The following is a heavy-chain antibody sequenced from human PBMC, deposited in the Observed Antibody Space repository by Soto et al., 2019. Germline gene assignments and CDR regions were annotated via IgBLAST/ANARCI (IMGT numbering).Heavy chain of an antibody. Sequence: SVKISWKALGYPFTGYGISWVRQAPGQGLGWMGWISAYNGNTNYAQKLQGRVTMTTDTSTSTAYMELRSLRSDDTAVYYCEKIRAAMAFPDAFDIWGQGTMVTVSS. J-gene: IGHJ3*02. V-gene: IGHV1-18*01. D-gene: IGHD2-2*01. CDR3: EKIRAAMAFPDAFDI. CDR1: GYPFTGYG. CDR2: ISAYNGNT.